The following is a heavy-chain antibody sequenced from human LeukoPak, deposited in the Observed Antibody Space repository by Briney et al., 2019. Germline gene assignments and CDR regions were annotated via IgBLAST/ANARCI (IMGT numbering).Heavy chain of an antibody. Sequence: ASVKVSCKASGYTFTSYGISWVRQAPGQGLEWMGWINPNSGGTNYAQKFQGRVTMTRDTSISTAYMELRSLRSDDTAVYYCARDVSSSWYNYWGQGTLVTVSS. CDR1: GYTFTSYG. J-gene: IGHJ4*02. V-gene: IGHV1-2*02. D-gene: IGHD6-13*01. CDR3: ARDVSSSWYNY. CDR2: INPNSGGT.